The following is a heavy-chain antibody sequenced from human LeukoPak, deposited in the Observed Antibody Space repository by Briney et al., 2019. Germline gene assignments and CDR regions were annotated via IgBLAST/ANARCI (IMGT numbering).Heavy chain of an antibody. J-gene: IGHJ4*02. Sequence: GGSLRLSCVASGFTFRLYVMTWVRQAPGKGLEWVSAITGSGGSIYCADSVRGRFTISRDNSKNTLYLQTNSLRAEDTAVYYCAHPSTPDYGGLDYWGQGTLVTVSS. CDR1: GFTFRLYV. V-gene: IGHV3-23*01. CDR2: ITGSGGSI. D-gene: IGHD4-17*01. CDR3: AHPSTPDYGGLDY.